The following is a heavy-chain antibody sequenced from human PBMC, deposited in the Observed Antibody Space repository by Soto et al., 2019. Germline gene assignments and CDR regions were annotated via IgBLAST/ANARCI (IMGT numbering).Heavy chain of an antibody. CDR2: IYTSGST. Sequence: SETLSLTCTVSGGSISSYYWSWIRQPAGKGLEWIGRIYTSGSTNYNPSLKSRVTMSVDTSKNQFSLKLSSVTAADTAVYYCARDLTPLVDTAMVAHFDYWGQGTLVAVSS. V-gene: IGHV4-4*07. J-gene: IGHJ4*02. CDR3: ARDLTPLVDTAMVAHFDY. CDR1: GGSISSYY. D-gene: IGHD5-18*01.